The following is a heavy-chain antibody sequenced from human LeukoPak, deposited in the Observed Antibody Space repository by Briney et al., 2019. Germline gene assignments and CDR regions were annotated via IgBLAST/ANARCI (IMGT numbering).Heavy chain of an antibody. V-gene: IGHV3-7*01. CDR2: IKQDGSAK. D-gene: IGHD2-2*01. CDR3: ARWRGSTSERSDY. CDR1: GFTFSDYW. J-gene: IGHJ4*02. Sequence: GGSLRLSCTASGFTFSDYWMTWVRQAPGKGLEWVANIKQDGSAKYYVDSVKGRFTISRDNAKNSLYLQMDSLRVEDTATYYCARWRGSTSERSDYWGQGTLVTASS.